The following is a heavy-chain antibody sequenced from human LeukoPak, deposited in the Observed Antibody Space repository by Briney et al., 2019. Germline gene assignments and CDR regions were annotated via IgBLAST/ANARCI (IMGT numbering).Heavy chain of an antibody. V-gene: IGHV4-34*01. CDR2: INHSGST. Sequence: GSLKLSCAASGFTVSSNYMCWVRQPPGKGLEWIGEINHSGSTNYNPSLMSRVTISVDTSKNQFSLKLSSVTAADTAVYYCARAPFTSYFDYWGQGTLVTVSS. CDR3: ARAPFTSYFDY. D-gene: IGHD2-2*01. J-gene: IGHJ4*02. CDR1: GFTVSSNY.